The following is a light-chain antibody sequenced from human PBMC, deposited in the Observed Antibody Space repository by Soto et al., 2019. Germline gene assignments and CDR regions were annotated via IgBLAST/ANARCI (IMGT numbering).Light chain of an antibody. J-gene: IGKJ1*01. CDR1: QSVSSY. V-gene: IGKV3-11*01. CDR3: QQYNNWPPWT. Sequence: EIMLTQSPATLSSFQGDRVTLSCRASQSVSSYLAWYQQKPGQAPRLLIYGASNRAPGIPARFSGSGAAADFSLTISSREHEEVAVNYCQQYNNWPPWTFGQGTKVDIK. CDR2: GAS.